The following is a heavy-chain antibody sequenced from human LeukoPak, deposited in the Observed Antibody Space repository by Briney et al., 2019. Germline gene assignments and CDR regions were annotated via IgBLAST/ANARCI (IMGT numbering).Heavy chain of an antibody. CDR3: ARVVVVAATDYFDY. V-gene: IGHV3-21*01. CDR1: GFTFSSYS. J-gene: IGHJ4*02. CDR2: ISSSSSYI. D-gene: IGHD2-15*01. Sequence: GGSLRLSCAASGFTFSSYSMNWVRQAPGKGLEWVSSISSSSSYIYYADSVKGRFTISRDNAKNSLHLQMNSLRAEDTAVYYCARVVVVAATDYFDYWGQGTLVTVSS.